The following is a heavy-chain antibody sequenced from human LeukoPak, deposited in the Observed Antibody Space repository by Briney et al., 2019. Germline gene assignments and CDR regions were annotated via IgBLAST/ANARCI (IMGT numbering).Heavy chain of an antibody. CDR2: IYTSGST. V-gene: IGHV4-61*02. Sequence: SQTLSLTCTVSGGSISSGSHYWSWIRQPAGKGLEWIGRIYTSGSTNYNPSLKSRVTISVDTSKNQFSLKLSSVTAADTAVYYCARRPRRGFMYYFDYWGQGTLVTVSS. J-gene: IGHJ4*02. CDR1: GGSISSGSHY. D-gene: IGHD3-10*01. CDR3: ARRPRRGFMYYFDY.